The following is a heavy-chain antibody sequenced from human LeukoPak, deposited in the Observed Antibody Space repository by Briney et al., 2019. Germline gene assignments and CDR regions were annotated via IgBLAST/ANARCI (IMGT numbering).Heavy chain of an antibody. CDR3: ARDGEGGHDY. J-gene: IGHJ4*02. V-gene: IGHV3-7*01. CDR1: GFTFSSYS. Sequence: GGSLRLSCAASGFTFSSYSMNWVRQAPGEGLEWVANIKQDGSAKHYVDSVKGRFTISRDNAQNSVYLQMNSLRGEDTAVYFCARDGEGGHDYWGQGALVTVSS. D-gene: IGHD3-10*01. CDR2: IKQDGSAK.